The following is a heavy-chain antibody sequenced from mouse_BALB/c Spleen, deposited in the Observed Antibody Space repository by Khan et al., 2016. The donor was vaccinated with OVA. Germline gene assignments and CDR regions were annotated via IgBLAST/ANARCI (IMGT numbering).Heavy chain of an antibody. CDR1: GFTFSTYG. J-gene: IGHJ3*01. CDR3: ARLAYYYDSEGFAY. V-gene: IGHV5-6*01. CDR2: VSTGGHYT. Sequence: DVQLVESGGDVVKPGGSLKLSCAASGFTFSTYGMSWVRQTPDKRLEWVATVSTGGHYTYYPDTVKGRFTISRDNDKNTLYLQMSSLKSEDTAMFYCARLAYYYDSEGFAYWGQGTLVTVSA. D-gene: IGHD1-1*01.